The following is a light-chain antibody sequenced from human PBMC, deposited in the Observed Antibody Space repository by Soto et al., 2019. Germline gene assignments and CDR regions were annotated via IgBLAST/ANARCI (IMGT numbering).Light chain of an antibody. CDR1: TSDVGAYNY. CDR2: DVS. J-gene: IGLJ1*01. CDR3: SAATIYRTYV. V-gene: IGLV2-14*01. Sequence: QSVLTQPASVSGSPGQSITISCTGTTSDVGAYNYVSWYQLHTGKAPKLMISDVSNRPSGVPNRFSGSKSGNTASLTISGIKDENEADYYCSAATIYRTYVFGTGTKLTV.